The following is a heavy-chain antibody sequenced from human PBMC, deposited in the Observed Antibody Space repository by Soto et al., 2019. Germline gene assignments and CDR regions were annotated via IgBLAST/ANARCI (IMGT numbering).Heavy chain of an antibody. CDR2: IIPIFGTA. V-gene: IGHV1-69*13. CDR1: GGTFSSYA. Sequence: GASLKVSCKASGGTFSSYAISWVRQAPGQGLEWMGGIIPIFGTANYAQKFQGRVTITADESTSTAYMELSSLRSEDTAVYYCARGRFLEWLLYEYYYYGMDVWGQGTTVTVSS. D-gene: IGHD3-3*01. J-gene: IGHJ6*02. CDR3: ARGRFLEWLLYEYYYYGMDV.